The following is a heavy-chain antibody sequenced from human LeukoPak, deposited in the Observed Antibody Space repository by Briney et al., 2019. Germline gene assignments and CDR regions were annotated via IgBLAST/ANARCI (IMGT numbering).Heavy chain of an antibody. D-gene: IGHD6-13*01. CDR3: AGYSSSWYYYYGMDV. J-gene: IGHJ6*04. V-gene: IGHV3-11*06. CDR1: GFTFSDYY. CDR2: ISSSSSYT. Sequence: GGSLRLSCAASGFTFSDYYMSWIRQAPGKGLEWVSYISSSSSYTNYADSVKGRFTISRDNAKNSLYLQMNSLRAEDTAVYYCAGYSSSWYYYYGMDVWGKGTTVTVSS.